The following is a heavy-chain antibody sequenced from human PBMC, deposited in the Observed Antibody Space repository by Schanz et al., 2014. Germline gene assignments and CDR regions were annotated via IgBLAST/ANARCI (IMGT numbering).Heavy chain of an antibody. CDR2: ISYDGRHK. CDR3: AKDDTQVNGMDV. V-gene: IGHV3-30*04. CDR1: GFSFSTYA. Sequence: VQLVESGGGVVQPGRSLRLSCAASGFSFSTYAMHWVRQAPGKGLEWVAIISYDGRHKNYADSVKGRFTISRDNSKNTLHLQMNSLRVEDTAVYYCAKDDTQVNGMDVWGQGTTVTVSS. J-gene: IGHJ6*02.